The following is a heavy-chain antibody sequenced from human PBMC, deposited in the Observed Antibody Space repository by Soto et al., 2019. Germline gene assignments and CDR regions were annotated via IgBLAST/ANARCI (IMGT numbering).Heavy chain of an antibody. J-gene: IGHJ5*02. CDR2: ISYDGSNK. V-gene: IGHV3-30-3*01. CDR1: GFTFSSYA. CDR3: ARGSRPQGFDP. Sequence: GGSLRLSCAASGFTFSSYAMHWVRQAPGKGLEWVAVISYDGSNKYYADSVKGRFTISRDNSKNTLYLQMNSLRAEDTAVYYCARGSRPQGFDPWGQGTLVT.